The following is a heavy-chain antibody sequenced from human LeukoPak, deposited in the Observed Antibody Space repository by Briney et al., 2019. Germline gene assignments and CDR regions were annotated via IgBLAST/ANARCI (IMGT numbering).Heavy chain of an antibody. CDR1: GYTFTGYY. CDR2: INPNSGGT. J-gene: IGHJ4*02. Sequence: ASVKVSCKASGYTFTGYYMHWVRQAPGQGLEWMGWINPNSGGTNYAQKFQGRVTMTRDTSISTAYMELSRLRSDDTAVYYCARDSGSGSYLFDCWGQGTLVTVSS. CDR3: ARDSGSGSYLFDC. D-gene: IGHD3-10*01. V-gene: IGHV1-2*02.